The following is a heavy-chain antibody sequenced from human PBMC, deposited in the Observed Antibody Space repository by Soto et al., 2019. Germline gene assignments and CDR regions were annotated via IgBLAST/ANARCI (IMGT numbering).Heavy chain of an antibody. V-gene: IGHV3-23*01. CDR3: AKYSGRVTTSGHFDY. J-gene: IGHJ4*02. D-gene: IGHD4-17*01. Sequence: EVQLLESGGDLVQPGRSLRLSCAASGFTFSGYAMSWVRQAPGKGLEWVSVIHGGGNSAYYADSVKGRFTISRDNSKNTLYLQMSSLRGEDTAVYDSAKYSGRVTTSGHFDYWGQGTMVTVSS. CDR2: IHGGGNSA. CDR1: GFTFSGYA.